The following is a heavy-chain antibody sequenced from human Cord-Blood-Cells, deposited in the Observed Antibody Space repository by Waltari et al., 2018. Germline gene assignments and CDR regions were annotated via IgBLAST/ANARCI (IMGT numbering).Heavy chain of an antibody. CDR1: GGSISSHY. Sequence: QVQLQESGPGLVKPSETLSLTCTVSGGSISSHYWSWIRQPPGKGLEWIGYIYYSGSTNYHPSLKSRVTISVDTSKNQFSLKLSSVTAADTAVYYCARGGYDFWSGPENWFDPWGQGTLVTVSS. D-gene: IGHD3-3*01. V-gene: IGHV4-59*11. J-gene: IGHJ5*02. CDR2: IYYSGST. CDR3: ARGGYDFWSGPENWFDP.